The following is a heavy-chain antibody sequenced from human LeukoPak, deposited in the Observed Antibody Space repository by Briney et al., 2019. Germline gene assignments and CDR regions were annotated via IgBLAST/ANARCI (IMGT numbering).Heavy chain of an antibody. CDR3: AVPQWELLN. CDR1: GFTFSSYG. D-gene: IGHD1-26*01. CDR2: ISYHGSNK. J-gene: IGHJ4*02. V-gene: IGHV3-30*03. Sequence: TGRSLRLSCAASGFTFSSYGMYWVRQAPGKGLEWVAVISYHGSNKYYADSVKGRFTISRDNSKNTLYLQMNSLRAEDTAVYSCAVPQWELLNWGQGTLVTVSS.